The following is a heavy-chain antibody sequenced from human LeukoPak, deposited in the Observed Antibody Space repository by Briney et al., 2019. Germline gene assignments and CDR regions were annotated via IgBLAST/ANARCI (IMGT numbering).Heavy chain of an antibody. CDR3: SRVQWLSGSGYLDY. V-gene: IGHV3-23*01. CDR1: GFIFSNYA. J-gene: IGHJ4*02. Sequence: PGGSLRLSCAASGFIFSNYAMSWVRQAPGKGLEWVSMIGGTGDTKHYADSVKGRFTISRDNSKNTLYLQMDRLRGEDTAIYYCSRVQWLSGSGYLDYWGQGTLVTVSS. CDR2: IGGTGDTK. D-gene: IGHD6-19*01.